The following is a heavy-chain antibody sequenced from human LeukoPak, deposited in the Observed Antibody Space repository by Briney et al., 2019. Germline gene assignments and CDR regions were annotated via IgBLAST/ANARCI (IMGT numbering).Heavy chain of an antibody. V-gene: IGHV1-69*04. CDR2: IIPILGIA. CDR3: ARDNIVLMVYAYFDY. CDR1: GGTFISYA. Sequence: SVKVSCKASGGTFISYAISWVRQAPGQGLEWMGRIIPILGIAKYAQKFQGRGTITADKSTSTAYMELSSLRSEDTAVYYCARDNIVLMVYAYFDYWGQGTLVTVSS. D-gene: IGHD2-8*01. J-gene: IGHJ4*02.